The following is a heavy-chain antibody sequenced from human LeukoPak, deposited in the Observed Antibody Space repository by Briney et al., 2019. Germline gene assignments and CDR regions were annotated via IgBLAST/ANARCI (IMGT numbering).Heavy chain of an antibody. CDR1: GDSVSSNGAA. J-gene: IGHJ3*01. CDR2: TYYRSKWYY. V-gene: IGHV6-1*01. D-gene: IGHD7-27*01. Sequence: SQTLSLTCALSGDSVSSNGAAWNWVRQSPSRGLEWLGRTYYRSKWYYDYAVPLRSRITVNPDTSKNQFSLHLNSVTPEDTAIYYCVRDGELGISVFDVWGQGTMVTISS. CDR3: VRDGELGISVFDV.